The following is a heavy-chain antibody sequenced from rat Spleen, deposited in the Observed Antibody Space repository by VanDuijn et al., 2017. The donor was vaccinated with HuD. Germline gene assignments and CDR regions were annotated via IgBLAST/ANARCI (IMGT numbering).Heavy chain of an antibody. V-gene: IGHV2-6*01. D-gene: IGHD1-12*03. CDR3: ARDYDGYPFDY. CDR2: ISSGGST. J-gene: IGHJ2*01. CDR1: GFSLTSYT. Sequence: QVQLKESGPGLVQPSQTLSLTCTVSGFSLTSYTVSWVRQPPGKGLEWIAAISSGGSTYYNSALKSRLSISRDTSKSQVFLKMNSLQTEDTAMYFCARDYDGYPFDYWGQGVMVTVSS.